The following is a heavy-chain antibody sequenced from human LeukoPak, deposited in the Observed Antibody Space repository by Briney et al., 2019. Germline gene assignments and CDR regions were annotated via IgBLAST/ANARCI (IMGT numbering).Heavy chain of an antibody. Sequence: PSETLSLTCTVSGGSISSGDYYWSWIRQPPGKGLEWIGYIYYSGSTYYNPSLKSRVTISVDTSKNQFSLKLSSVTAADTAVYYCARDPAGRTYYDFWSGRDRGAFDIWGQGTMVTVSS. J-gene: IGHJ3*02. V-gene: IGHV4-30-4*08. CDR2: IYYSGST. CDR3: ARDPAGRTYYDFWSGRDRGAFDI. CDR1: GGSISSGDYY. D-gene: IGHD3-3*01.